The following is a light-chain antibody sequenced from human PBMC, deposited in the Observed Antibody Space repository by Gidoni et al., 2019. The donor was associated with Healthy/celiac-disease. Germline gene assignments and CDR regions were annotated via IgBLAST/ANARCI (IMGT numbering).Light chain of an antibody. Sequence: QSALTQPASVSGSPGRSITISCPGTSSDVGGYNYVSWYQQHPGKAPKLMIYEFSNRPTGVSNRFSGSKSGNTASLTISGLQAEDDADYYFSSYTSSSTRVFGTGTKVTVL. V-gene: IGLV2-14*01. CDR1: SSDVGGYNY. CDR2: EFS. CDR3: SSYTSSSTRV. J-gene: IGLJ1*01.